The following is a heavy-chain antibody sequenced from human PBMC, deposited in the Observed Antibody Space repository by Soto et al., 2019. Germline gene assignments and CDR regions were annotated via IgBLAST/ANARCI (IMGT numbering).Heavy chain of an antibody. V-gene: IGHV3-7*01. CDR2: INQDGSEK. Sequence: GGSLRLSCAGSGFTFSSHWMSWVRQAPGKGLEWVANINQDGSEKYYVDSVKGRFTISRDNTKNSLVLQMNSLRGEDTAVYYCARSPGGSFTSGSYVPGMYWGQGTLVTVSS. D-gene: IGHD6-19*01. CDR1: GFTFSSHW. J-gene: IGHJ4*02. CDR3: ARSPGGSFTSGSYVPGMY.